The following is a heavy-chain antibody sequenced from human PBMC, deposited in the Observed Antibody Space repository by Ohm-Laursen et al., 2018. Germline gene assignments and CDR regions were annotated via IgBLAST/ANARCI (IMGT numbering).Heavy chain of an antibody. CDR3: AKGAEKWLRLKNFDY. D-gene: IGHD5-12*01. V-gene: IGHV3-23*01. Sequence: SLRLSCTASGFTFSSYAMSWVRQAPGKGLEWVSSISGSGGSTYYADSVKGRFTISRDNSKNTLYLQMNSLRAEDTAVNYCAKGAEKWLRLKNFDYWGQGTLVTVSS. CDR2: ISGSGGST. CDR1: GFTFSSYA. J-gene: IGHJ4*02.